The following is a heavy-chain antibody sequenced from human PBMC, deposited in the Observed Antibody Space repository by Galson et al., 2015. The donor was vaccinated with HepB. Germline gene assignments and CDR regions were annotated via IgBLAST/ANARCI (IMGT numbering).Heavy chain of an antibody. Sequence: SLRLSCAASGFTFSSYAMGWVRQAPGKGLEWVSSIGGSFSSVSDSPGSPYYADSVTGRFTVSRDNSKSTLFQHMSSLRAEDTAMYYCAKRRGTFASRYYFDHWGQGTPVTVSS. CDR2: IGGSFSSVSDSPGSP. J-gene: IGHJ4*02. D-gene: IGHD3-16*01. V-gene: IGHV3-23*01. CDR1: GFTFSSYA. CDR3: AKRRGTFASRYYFDH.